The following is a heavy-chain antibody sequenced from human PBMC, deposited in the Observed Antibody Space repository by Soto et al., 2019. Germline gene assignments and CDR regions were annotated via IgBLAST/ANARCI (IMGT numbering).Heavy chain of an antibody. CDR1: GASVSSGNYY. D-gene: IGHD1-26*01. CDR2: VYYSENT. Sequence: PSETLSLTCTVSGASVSSGNYYWSWIRQPPGKGLEWIGYVYYSENTNYNPSLKSRVTISVDTSKNQFSLKLSSVTAADTAVYYCVTDTSSFRPMFDYWGQGALVTVS. CDR3: VTDTSSFRPMFDY. V-gene: IGHV4-61*01. J-gene: IGHJ4*02.